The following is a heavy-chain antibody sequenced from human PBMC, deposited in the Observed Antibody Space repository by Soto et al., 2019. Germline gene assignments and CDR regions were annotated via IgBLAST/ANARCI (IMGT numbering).Heavy chain of an antibody. Sequence: QVQLVESGGGVVQPGRSLRLSCAASGFIFNSYGMHWIRQAPGKGLEWVAVISYDGSNIFYADSVKGRFTISTANSNNTLYLQMNRLRGDDTAVYYCASGVRGVATIAIGFYLDYWGQGTLVTTSS. J-gene: IGHJ4*02. D-gene: IGHD5-12*01. CDR3: ASGVRGVATIAIGFYLDY. CDR2: ISYDGSNI. CDR1: GFIFNSYG. V-gene: IGHV3-30*03.